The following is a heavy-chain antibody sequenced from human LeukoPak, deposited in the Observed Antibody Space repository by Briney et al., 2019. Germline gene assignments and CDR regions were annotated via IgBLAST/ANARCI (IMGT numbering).Heavy chain of an antibody. Sequence: SETLSLTCTVSGGSISSFFWSWIRQPPGKGLEWIGSMHYSGDSRYNPSLKSRVSLSIDTSKQQFSLRLSSVTAADTAVYYCARDLELERNRWNYFESWGQGTLVTVSS. CDR2: MHYSGDS. D-gene: IGHD1-1*01. CDR1: GGSISSFF. CDR3: ARDLELERNRWNYFES. J-gene: IGHJ4*02. V-gene: IGHV4-59*01.